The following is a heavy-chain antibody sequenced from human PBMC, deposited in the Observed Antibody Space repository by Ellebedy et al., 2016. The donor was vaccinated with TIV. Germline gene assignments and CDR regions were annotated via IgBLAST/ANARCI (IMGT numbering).Heavy chain of an antibody. Sequence: SQTLSLTCAVYGGSFSGYYWSWIRQPPGKGLEWIGEINHSGSTNYNPSLKSRVTISVDTSKNQFSLKLSSVTAADTAVYYCARGPDPHSGYDSVYGMDVWGQGTTVTVSS. D-gene: IGHD5-12*01. CDR2: INHSGST. J-gene: IGHJ6*02. CDR1: GGSFSGYY. V-gene: IGHV4-34*01. CDR3: ARGPDPHSGYDSVYGMDV.